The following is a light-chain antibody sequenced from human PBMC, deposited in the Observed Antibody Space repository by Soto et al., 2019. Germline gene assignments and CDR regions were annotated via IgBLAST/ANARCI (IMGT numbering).Light chain of an antibody. V-gene: IGKV1-6*01. CDR1: QDIRNY. CDR3: LQDRSHFWT. CDR2: GAS. J-gene: IGKJ1*01. Sequence: AIQVTQSPTSLSASVGDRVTITCRSSQDIRNYLGWYQQKPGKAPQLLTYGASSLQRGVSSRFSGSGFGTDFTLTISSLQPEDSATYYCLQDRSHFWTFGQGTKVDIK.